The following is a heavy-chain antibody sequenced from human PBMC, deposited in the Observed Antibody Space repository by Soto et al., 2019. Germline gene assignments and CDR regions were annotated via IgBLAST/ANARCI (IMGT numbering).Heavy chain of an antibody. D-gene: IGHD4-17*01. V-gene: IGHV4-34*01. CDR2: INHSGST. J-gene: IGHJ6*02. Sequence: SETLSLTCAVYGGSFSGYYWSWIRQPPGKGLEWIGEINHSGSTNYNPSLKSRVTISVDTSKNQFSLKLSSVTAADTAVYYCARAPHYGDYETPYSYGMDVWCQGTTVTVS. CDR1: GGSFSGYY. CDR3: ARAPHYGDYETPYSYGMDV.